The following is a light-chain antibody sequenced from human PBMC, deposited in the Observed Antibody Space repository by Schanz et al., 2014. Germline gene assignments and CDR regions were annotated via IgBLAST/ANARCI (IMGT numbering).Light chain of an antibody. CDR3: GTWDSSLSAVV. Sequence: QSALTQPPSVSAAPGQKVTISCSGSNSNIGNNYVSWYQQLPGTAPKLLIYDNNERPSGIPDRFSGSKSGTSATLGITGLQTGDAADYYCGTWDSSLSAVVFGGGTKLTVL. J-gene: IGLJ2*01. CDR1: NSNIGNNY. CDR2: DNN. V-gene: IGLV1-51*01.